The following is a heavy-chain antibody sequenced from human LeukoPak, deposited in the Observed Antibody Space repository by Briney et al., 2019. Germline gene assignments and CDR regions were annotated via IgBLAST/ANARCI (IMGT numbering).Heavy chain of an antibody. CDR1: GFTFSSYS. CDR3: ARDDTGPGIAVAGVDY. V-gene: IGHV3-21*01. D-gene: IGHD6-19*01. Sequence: GSLRISCATPGFTFSSYSMNWVRQAPGKGLEWVSSISSSSSYIYYADSVKGRFTISRDNAKNSLYLQMNSLRAEDTAVYYCARDDTGPGIAVAGVDYWGQGTLVTVSS. CDR2: ISSSSSYI. J-gene: IGHJ4*02.